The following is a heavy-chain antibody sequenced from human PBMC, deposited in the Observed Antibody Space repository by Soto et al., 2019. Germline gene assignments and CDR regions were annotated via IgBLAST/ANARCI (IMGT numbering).Heavy chain of an antibody. CDR1: GFTFSDYA. CDR2: ISAHDGST. V-gene: IGHV3-23*01. CDR3: ARDPSTGSADY. D-gene: IGHD3-9*01. Sequence: GGSLRLSCAASGFTFSDYAMNWVRQPPGKGLEWVSTISAHDGSTYYIDSVKGRFTISRDNSKNTLSLQMNSLRAEDTAVYYCARDPSTGSADYWGQGTRVTVSS. J-gene: IGHJ4*02.